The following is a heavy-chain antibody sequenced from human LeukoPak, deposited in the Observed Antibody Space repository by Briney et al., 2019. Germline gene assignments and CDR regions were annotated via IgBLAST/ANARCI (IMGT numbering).Heavy chain of an antibody. CDR3: ASPSYGRAFDI. D-gene: IGHD5-18*01. CDR1: GFTFSSYA. V-gene: IGHV3-30-3*01. J-gene: IGHJ3*02. Sequence: GGSLRLSCAASGFTFSSYAMHWVRQAPGKGLEWVAVISYDGSNKYYADSVKGRFTISRDNSKNTLYLQMNSLRAEDTAVYYCASPSYGRAFDIWGQGTMVTVSS. CDR2: ISYDGSNK.